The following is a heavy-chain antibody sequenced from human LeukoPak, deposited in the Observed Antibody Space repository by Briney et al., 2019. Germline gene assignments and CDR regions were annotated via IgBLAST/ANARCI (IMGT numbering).Heavy chain of an antibody. CDR1: GYTFTGYY. V-gene: IGHV1-2*02. CDR2: INPNSGDT. CDR3: ARAYYYGSGTNDF. Sequence: ASVKVSCKASGYTFTGYYMHWVRQAPGQGLEWMGWINPNSGDTNYAQKFQGRVTMTRDTSITTAYMELSRLRSDDTAVYYRARAYYYGSGTNDFWGQGTLVTVSS. D-gene: IGHD3-10*01. J-gene: IGHJ4*02.